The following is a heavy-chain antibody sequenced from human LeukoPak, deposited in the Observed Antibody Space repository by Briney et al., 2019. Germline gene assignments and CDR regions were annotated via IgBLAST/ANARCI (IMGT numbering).Heavy chain of an antibody. CDR2: IYYGGTT. CDR1: GGSISGYY. CDR3: ARDRYGITWPDAFDM. V-gene: IGHV4-4*07. D-gene: IGHD6-13*01. Sequence: SETLSVNCTVSGGSISGYYWSWIRQPAGKGLEWIGRIYYGGTTNYNPSLQSRFTMSVDTSKNQLSLKLSSVTAADTAVYYCARDRYGITWPDAFDMWGQGTMVTVSS. J-gene: IGHJ3*02.